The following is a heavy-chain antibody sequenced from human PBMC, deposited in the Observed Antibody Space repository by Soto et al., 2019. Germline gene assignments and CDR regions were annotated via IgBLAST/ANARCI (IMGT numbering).Heavy chain of an antibody. CDR1: GFTFNSYW. J-gene: IGHJ4*02. CDR3: ASGGSGYDDGY. CDR2: NNSDASST. Sequence: EVQLVESGGGLVQPGGSLRLSCGASGFTFNSYWMHWVRQAQGKGLVWVSRNNSDASSTSYSASVKGRFTISRDNAKNALDLKMNILRAEDTAVYYCASGGSGYDDGYWGRGTLVTV. V-gene: IGHV3-74*01. D-gene: IGHD5-12*01.